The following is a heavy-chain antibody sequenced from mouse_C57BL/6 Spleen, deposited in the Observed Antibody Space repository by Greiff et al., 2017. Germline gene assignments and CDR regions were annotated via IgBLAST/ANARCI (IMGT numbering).Heavy chain of an antibody. V-gene: IGHV6-6*01. CDR3: TSNWDEYFDV. CDR1: GFTFSDAW. D-gene: IGHD4-1*01. CDR2: IRNKANNHAK. Sequence: EVKVVESGGGLVQPGGSMKLSCAASGFTFSDAWMDWVRQSPEKGLEWVAEIRNKANNHAKYYAESVKGRFTISRDDSKSSVYLQMNSLRAEDTGIYYCTSNWDEYFDVWGTGTTVTVSS. J-gene: IGHJ1*03.